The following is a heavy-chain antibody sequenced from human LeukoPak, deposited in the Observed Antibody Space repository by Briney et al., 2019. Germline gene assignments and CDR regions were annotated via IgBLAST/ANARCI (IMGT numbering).Heavy chain of an antibody. D-gene: IGHD1-26*01. CDR1: GFTFSSYA. Sequence: GGSLRLSCAASGFTFSSYAMSWVRQAPGKGLEWVSVIYSGGSTYYADSVKGRFTISRDNTKNTLYLQMNSLRAEDTAVYYCARSGSLYKGFDYWGQGTLVTVSS. CDR2: IYSGGST. CDR3: ARSGSLYKGFDY. J-gene: IGHJ4*02. V-gene: IGHV3-66*01.